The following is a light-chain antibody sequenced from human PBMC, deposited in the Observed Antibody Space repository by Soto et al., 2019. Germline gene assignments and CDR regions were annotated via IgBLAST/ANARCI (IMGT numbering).Light chain of an antibody. Sequence: EIVLTQSPGTLSLSPGERATLSCRASQSVSSSYLAWYQQKPGQAPRLLIYGASSRATGIPDRFSGSGSETDFTLTISTLEPEDFAVYYRQQYGSSPRTFGQGTKVEIK. CDR3: QQYGSSPRT. J-gene: IGKJ1*01. CDR2: GAS. CDR1: QSVSSSY. V-gene: IGKV3-20*01.